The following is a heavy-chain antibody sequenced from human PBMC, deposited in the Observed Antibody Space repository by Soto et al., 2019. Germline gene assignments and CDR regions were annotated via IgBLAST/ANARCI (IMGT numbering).Heavy chain of an antibody. Sequence: QVQLQESGPGLVKPSETLSLTCAVSGYSISSGYYWGWIRQPPGKGLEWIGSIYHSGSTYYNPSLKSRVTITVDTSKNQFSLKLSSVTAADTDVYYCARDIEDSSDWKGERWFDPWGQGTLVTVSS. CDR1: GYSISSGYY. J-gene: IGHJ5*02. V-gene: IGHV4-38-2*02. CDR3: ARDIEDSSDWKGERWFDP. CDR2: IYHSGST. D-gene: IGHD6-19*01.